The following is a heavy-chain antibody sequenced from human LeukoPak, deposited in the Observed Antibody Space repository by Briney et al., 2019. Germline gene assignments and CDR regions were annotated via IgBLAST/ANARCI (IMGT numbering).Heavy chain of an antibody. V-gene: IGHV4-61*02. Sequence: PSQTLSLTCTVSGGSISSGGYFWSWIRQPAGKGLEWIGRFYASGSTNYNPSLQSRVTISVDTSKNQFSLRLNSVTAADTAVYYCARVILTMAGTSTDSWGQGTLVTVSS. CDR2: FYASGST. J-gene: IGHJ4*02. CDR3: ARVILTMAGTSTDS. CDR1: GGSISSGGYF. D-gene: IGHD6-19*01.